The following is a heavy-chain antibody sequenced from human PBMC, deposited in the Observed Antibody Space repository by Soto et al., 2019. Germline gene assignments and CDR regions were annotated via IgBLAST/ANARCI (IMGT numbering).Heavy chain of an antibody. CDR1: GFTFSSYA. V-gene: IGHV3-23*01. Sequence: EVQLLESGGGLVQPGGSLRLSCAASGFTFSSYAMSWVRQAPGKGLEWVSAISGSGVGTYYADSVKGRFTISRDNSKKTLYMQMNSLRAEDTAVYYCAKCLTAVTTFPFDIGGQGTMVSVSS. D-gene: IGHD4-17*01. CDR3: AKCLTAVTTFPFDI. J-gene: IGHJ3*02. CDR2: ISGSGVGT.